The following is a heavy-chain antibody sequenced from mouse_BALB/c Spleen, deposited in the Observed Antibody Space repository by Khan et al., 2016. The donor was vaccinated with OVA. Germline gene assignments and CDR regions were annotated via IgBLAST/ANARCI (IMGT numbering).Heavy chain of an antibody. V-gene: IGHV3-2*02. J-gene: IGHJ4*01. CDR3: ARGSTY. CDR2: ISYSGSS. Sequence: EVQLQESGPGLVKPSQSLSLTCTVTGYSITSDYAWNWIRQFPGNKLEWMGYISYSGSSSYHPSLKSRISITRDTSKNQFFLQLNSVTTEDTATYYCARGSTYWGQGTSVTVSS. CDR1: GYSITSDYA.